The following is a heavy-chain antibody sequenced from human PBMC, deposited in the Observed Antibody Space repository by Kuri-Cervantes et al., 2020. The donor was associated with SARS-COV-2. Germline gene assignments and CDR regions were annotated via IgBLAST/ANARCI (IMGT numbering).Heavy chain of an antibody. CDR3: ARHPLSYCGGDCSSPSWYFDL. D-gene: IGHD2-21*02. Sequence: SVKVSCKASGGTFSSYTISWVRQAPGQGLEWMGRIIPILGIANYAQKFQGRVTITADKSTSTAYMEPSSLRSEDTAVYYCARHPLSYCGGDCSSPSWYFDLWGRGTLVTVSS. J-gene: IGHJ2*01. CDR2: IIPILGIA. CDR1: GGTFSSYT. V-gene: IGHV1-69*02.